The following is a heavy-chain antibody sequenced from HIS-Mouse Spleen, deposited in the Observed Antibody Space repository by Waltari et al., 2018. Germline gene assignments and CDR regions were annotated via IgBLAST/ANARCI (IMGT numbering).Heavy chain of an antibody. CDR3: ARDSVIQGPFYSYGYYFDY. CDR2: ISSSGSTI. J-gene: IGHJ4*02. CDR1: GFTFSDYY. D-gene: IGHD5-18*01. V-gene: IGHV3-11*01. Sequence: QVQLVESGGGLVKPGGSLRLPCAASGFTFSDYYMSWTRQAPGKGLEWVSYISSSGSTIYYADSVKGRFTISRDNAKNSLYLQMNSLRAEDTAVYYCARDSVIQGPFYSYGYYFDYWGQGTLVTVSS.